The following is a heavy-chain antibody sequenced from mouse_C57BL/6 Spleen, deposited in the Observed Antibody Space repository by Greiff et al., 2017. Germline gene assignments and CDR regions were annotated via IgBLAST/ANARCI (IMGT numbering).Heavy chain of an antibody. D-gene: IGHD1-1*01. J-gene: IGHJ2*01. CDR1: GYSFTSYY. CDR2: IYPGSGNT. Sequence: VKLQESGPELEKPGASVKISCKASGYSFTSYYIHWVKQRPGQGLEWIGWIYPGSGNTKYNEKFKGKATLTADTSSSTAYMQLSSLTSEDSAVYYCASSFITTVVEGYWGQGTTLTVSS. CDR3: ASSFITTVVEGY. V-gene: IGHV1-66*01.